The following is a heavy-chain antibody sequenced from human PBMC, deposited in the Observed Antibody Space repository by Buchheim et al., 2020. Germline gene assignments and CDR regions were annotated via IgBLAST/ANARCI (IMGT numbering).Heavy chain of an antibody. V-gene: IGHV3-66*01. CDR3: AIQVGATVLYYLDY. CDR1: GFTVSSNY. Sequence: EVQLVESGGGLVQPGGSLRLSCAASGFTVSSNYMSWVRQAPGKGLEWVSVIYSGGRTYYADSVKGRFTISRDNSKNTLYLQMNSLRAEDTAVYYCAIQVGATVLYYLDYWGQGTL. J-gene: IGHJ4*02. D-gene: IGHD1-26*01. CDR2: IYSGGRT.